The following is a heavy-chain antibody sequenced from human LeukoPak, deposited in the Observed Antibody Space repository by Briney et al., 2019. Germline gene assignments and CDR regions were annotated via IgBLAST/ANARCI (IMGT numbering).Heavy chain of an antibody. Sequence: SVKVSCKASGGTFSSYAISWVRQAPGQGLEWMGGIIPIFGTANYAQKFQGRVTITADKSTSTAYMELSSLRSEDTAVYYCARDVGPYCSGGSCYPYYYYYYMDVWGKGTTVTVSS. J-gene: IGHJ6*03. V-gene: IGHV1-69*06. CDR1: GGTFSSYA. CDR3: ARDVGPYCSGGSCYPYYYYYYMDV. CDR2: IIPIFGTA. D-gene: IGHD2-15*01.